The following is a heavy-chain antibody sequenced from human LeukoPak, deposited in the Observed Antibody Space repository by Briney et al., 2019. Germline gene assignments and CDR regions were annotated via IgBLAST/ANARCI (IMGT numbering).Heavy chain of an antibody. CDR2: IYYSGST. D-gene: IGHD2-2*01. V-gene: IGHV4-31*03. Sequence: SETLSLTCTVSGGSINSGGYYWSWIRQHPGTDLEWIGYIYYSGSTYYSPSLKSRVIISVDTSKNQFSLKLSSVTAADTAVYYCARDRLSCSSTSCSHYYFDSWGQGTLVTVSS. J-gene: IGHJ4*02. CDR3: ARDRLSCSSTSCSHYYFDS. CDR1: GGSINSGGYY.